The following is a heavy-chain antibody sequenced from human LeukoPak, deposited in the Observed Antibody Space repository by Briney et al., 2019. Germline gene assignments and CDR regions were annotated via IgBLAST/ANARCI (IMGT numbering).Heavy chain of an antibody. Sequence: GGSLRLSCAASGFDCSRYWVTWVRQAPGKGLEWVANIEQDGGEEYYVDSVKGRFTISRDNAKNSLYLQMNSLRVEDTAVYYCARGRYVDWLFDYWGQGTLVTVPS. V-gene: IGHV3-7*03. J-gene: IGHJ4*02. D-gene: IGHD3-9*01. CDR3: ARGRYVDWLFDY. CDR1: GFDCSRYW. CDR2: IEQDGGEE.